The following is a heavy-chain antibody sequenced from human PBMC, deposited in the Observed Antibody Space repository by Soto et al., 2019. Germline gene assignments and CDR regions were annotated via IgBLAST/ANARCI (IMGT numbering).Heavy chain of an antibody. CDR1: GGSVSSSNW. J-gene: IGHJ3*02. Sequence: QVQLQESGPGLVKPSGTLSLTCAVSGGSVSSSNWWSWVRQSPGKGLEWMGELYHSGSAHYNPSLKSRATISLDKSKNQFSLRLTSVTAADTAVYYCARVPGVVVSADDAFDIWGPGTRVIVSS. CDR2: LYHSGSA. V-gene: IGHV4-4*02. D-gene: IGHD2-21*02. CDR3: ARVPGVVVSADDAFDI.